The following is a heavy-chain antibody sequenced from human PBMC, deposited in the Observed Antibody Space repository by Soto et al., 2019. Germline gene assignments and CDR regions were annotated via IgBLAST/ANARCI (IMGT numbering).Heavy chain of an antibody. V-gene: IGHV1-69*12. CDR2: IIPIFGTA. CDR1: GGTFSSYA. Sequence: QVQLVQSGAEVKKPGSSVKVSCKASGGTFSSYAISWVRQAPGQGLEWMGGIIPIFGTANYAQKFQGRVTITADESTSTAYMELSSLRSEDTAVYYCASGNYDFWSGYYGWYFDLWGRGTLVTVSS. J-gene: IGHJ2*01. CDR3: ASGNYDFWSGYYGWYFDL. D-gene: IGHD3-3*01.